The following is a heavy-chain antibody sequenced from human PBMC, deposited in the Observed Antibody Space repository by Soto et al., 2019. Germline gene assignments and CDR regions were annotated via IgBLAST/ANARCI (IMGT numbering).Heavy chain of an antibody. D-gene: IGHD3-9*01. Sequence: QVQLVESGGGVVQPGRSLRLSCAASGFTFSSYGMHRVRQAPGKGLEWVAVISYDGSNKYYADSVKGRFTISRDNSKNTLYLQMNSLRAEDTAVYYCAKTDYIDTGAFDIWGQGTMVTVSS. J-gene: IGHJ3*02. CDR3: AKTDYIDTGAFDI. CDR2: ISYDGSNK. V-gene: IGHV3-30*18. CDR1: GFTFSSYG.